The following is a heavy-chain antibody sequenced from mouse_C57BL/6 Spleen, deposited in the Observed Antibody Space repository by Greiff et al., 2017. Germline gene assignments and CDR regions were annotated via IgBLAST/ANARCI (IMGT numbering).Heavy chain of an antibody. CDR2: ISSDGSN. V-gene: IGHV3-6*01. J-gene: IGHJ2*01. D-gene: IGHD3-2*02. CDR1: GYSFTSCYY. Sequence: EVQLLEPGPGLVKPSQSLSLTCTVSGYSFTSCYYCNSKRQSPGNILEWVGYISSDGSNNYNQSLKNRISFTRDTSNNHFCLKLNTVTTEDTATYYCARASSGYFDYWGQGTTLTVAS. CDR3: ARASSGYFDY.